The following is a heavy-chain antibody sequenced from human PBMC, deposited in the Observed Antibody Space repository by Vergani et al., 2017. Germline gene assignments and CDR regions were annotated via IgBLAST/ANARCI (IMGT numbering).Heavy chain of an antibody. V-gene: IGHV3-11*04. Sequence: QVQLVESGGGLVKPGGSLRLSCAASGFTFSDYYMSWIRQAPGKGLEWVSYISSSGSTIYYADSVKGRFTISRDNAKNSLYLQMNSLRTEDTAVYFCADSVIAGNVGVAYFGMDVWGRGTTVTVSS. D-gene: IGHD2/OR15-2a*01. J-gene: IGHJ6*02. CDR3: ADSVIAGNVGVAYFGMDV. CDR1: GFTFSDYY. CDR2: ISSSGSTI.